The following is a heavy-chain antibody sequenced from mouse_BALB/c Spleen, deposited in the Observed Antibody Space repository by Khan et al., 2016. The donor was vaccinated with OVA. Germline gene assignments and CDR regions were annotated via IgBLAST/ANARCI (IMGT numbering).Heavy chain of an antibody. J-gene: IGHJ3*01. Sequence: EVELVESGGGLVKPGGSLKLSCAASGFTFSDYYMYWVRQTPEKRLEWVATISAGGNYTNYPDSVQGRFTVSRDNAKNNLCLQMSSLKSEDTAMXYCTGGGYGSGFAYWGQGTLVTVSA. V-gene: IGHV5-4*02. D-gene: IGHD1-2*01. CDR3: TGGGYGSGFAY. CDR1: GFTFSDYY. CDR2: ISAGGNYT.